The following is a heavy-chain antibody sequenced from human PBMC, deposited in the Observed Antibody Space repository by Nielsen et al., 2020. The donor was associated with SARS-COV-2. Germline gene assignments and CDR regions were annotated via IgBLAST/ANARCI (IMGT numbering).Heavy chain of an antibody. Sequence: GESLKISCAASGFTVSNNYMSWVRQAPGKGLEWVSVIYSGGTTYYGDSVRGRFTISRDKSKNTLYLQMNSLRAEDTAVYYCARDWSSGSGSSYYYYGMDVWGQGTTVTVSS. J-gene: IGHJ6*02. D-gene: IGHD3-10*01. CDR3: ARDWSSGSGSSYYYYGMDV. V-gene: IGHV3-66*01. CDR2: IYSGGTT. CDR1: GFTVSNNY.